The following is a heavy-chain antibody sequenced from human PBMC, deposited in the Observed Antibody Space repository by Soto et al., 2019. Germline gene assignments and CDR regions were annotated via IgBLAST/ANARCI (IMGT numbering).Heavy chain of an antibody. CDR3: ARVKRITIFGVAKIFDY. Sequence: SETLSLTCAVYGGSFSGYYWSWIRQPPGKGLEWIGEINHSGSTNYNPSLKSRVTISVDTSKNQFSLKLSSVTAADTAVYYCARVKRITIFGVAKIFDYWGQGTLVTVS. D-gene: IGHD3-3*01. CDR2: INHSGST. V-gene: IGHV4-34*01. J-gene: IGHJ4*02. CDR1: GGSFSGYY.